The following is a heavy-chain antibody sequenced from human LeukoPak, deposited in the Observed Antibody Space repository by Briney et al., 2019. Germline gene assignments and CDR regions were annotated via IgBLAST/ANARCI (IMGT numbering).Heavy chain of an antibody. J-gene: IGHJ4*02. CDR1: GFTFSSYA. Sequence: GGSLRLSCAASGFTFSSYAMSWVRQAPAKGLGWVSTIGGGGESTYYADSVKGRFTISRDNSKNTVYLQMNSLRAEDTAIFYCAKGGQTDRFDYWGQGALVTVSS. CDR2: IGGGGEST. D-gene: IGHD5-12*01. V-gene: IGHV3-23*01. CDR3: AKGGQTDRFDY.